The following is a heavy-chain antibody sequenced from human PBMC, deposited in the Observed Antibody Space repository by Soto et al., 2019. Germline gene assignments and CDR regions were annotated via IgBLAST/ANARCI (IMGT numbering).Heavy chain of an antibody. CDR1: GGSISTSNW. Sequence: QVQLQESGPGLVKPSGTLSLTCAVSGGSISTSNWWAWVRQSPGKGLEWLGAVYHSGDTNYNPSLKSRVNVSVDYPKNQFSLNLTSVTAADTAVYFCARSRYFGWLPLDSWGQGTLVTVSS. CDR3: ARSRYFGWLPLDS. D-gene: IGHD3-9*01. J-gene: IGHJ4*02. V-gene: IGHV4-4*02. CDR2: VYHSGDT.